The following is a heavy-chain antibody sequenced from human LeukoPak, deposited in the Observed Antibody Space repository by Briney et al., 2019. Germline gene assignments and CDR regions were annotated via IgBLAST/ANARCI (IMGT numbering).Heavy chain of an antibody. CDR3: AKDRGWLQYDY. CDR2: IKGDGTEK. V-gene: IGHV3-7*04. D-gene: IGHD4-11*01. Sequence: GGSLRLSCTASGFTFSAFWMSWVRHIPGEGLEWLATIKGDGTEKEYAVSVKDRLTISRDNGKNSLSLQIDSLRVEDTAVYYCAKDRGWLQYDYWGQGTLVTVSS. CDR1: GFTFSAFW. J-gene: IGHJ4*02.